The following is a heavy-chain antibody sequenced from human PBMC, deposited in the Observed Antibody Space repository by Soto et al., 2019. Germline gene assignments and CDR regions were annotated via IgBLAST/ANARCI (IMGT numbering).Heavy chain of an antibody. V-gene: IGHV4-31*03. CDR2: IYYSGST. CDR3: ARGVVVAAVVDY. CDR1: GGSISSGGYY. Sequence: SETLSLTCTVSGGSISSGGYYWSWIRQHPGKGLEWIGYIYYSGSTYYNPSLKSRVTISVDTSKNQFSLKLSSVTAADTAVYYCARGVVVAAVVDYWGQGTLVTVSS. J-gene: IGHJ4*02. D-gene: IGHD2-15*01.